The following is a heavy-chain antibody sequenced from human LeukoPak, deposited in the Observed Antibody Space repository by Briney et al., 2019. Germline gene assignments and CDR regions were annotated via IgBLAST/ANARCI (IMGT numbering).Heavy chain of an antibody. D-gene: IGHD6-19*01. Sequence: ASVKVSCKASGYTFTSYYMHWVRQAPGQGLEWMGIINPSGGSTSYAQKFQGRVTMTRDTSTSTVYMELSSLRSEDTAVYYCARDPQWLVLSGPGTHDAFDIWGQGTMVTVSS. V-gene: IGHV1-46*01. CDR3: ARDPQWLVLSGPGTHDAFDI. CDR1: GYTFTSYY. J-gene: IGHJ3*02. CDR2: INPSGGST.